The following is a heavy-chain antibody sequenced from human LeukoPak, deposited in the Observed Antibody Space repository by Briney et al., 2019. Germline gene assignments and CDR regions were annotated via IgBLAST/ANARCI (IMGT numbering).Heavy chain of an antibody. CDR2: IYYSGST. V-gene: IGHV4-31*11. CDR1: GGSFSGYY. Sequence: SETLSLTCAVYGGSFSGYYWSWIRQHPGKGLEWIGYIYYSGSTYYNPSLKSRVTISVDTSKNQFSLKLSSVTAADTAVYYCARYQYSSSALFDYWGQGTLVTVSS. J-gene: IGHJ4*02. D-gene: IGHD6-6*01. CDR3: ARYQYSSSALFDY.